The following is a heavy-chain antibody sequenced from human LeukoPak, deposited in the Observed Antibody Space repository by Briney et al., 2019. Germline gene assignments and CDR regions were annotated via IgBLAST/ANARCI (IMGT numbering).Heavy chain of an antibody. V-gene: IGHV1-3*01. CDR1: GYTFTNYA. CDR3: ATGVVVPAATIHAFDI. CDR2: INAGNAKT. Sequence: GASVKVSCKASGYTFTNYAMHWVRQAPGGLEWMGWINAGNAKTKYSQKFQDRVTITTDTSATTAYMELSRLRSDDTAVYYCATGVVVPAATIHAFDIWGQGTMVTVSS. D-gene: IGHD2-2*01. J-gene: IGHJ3*02.